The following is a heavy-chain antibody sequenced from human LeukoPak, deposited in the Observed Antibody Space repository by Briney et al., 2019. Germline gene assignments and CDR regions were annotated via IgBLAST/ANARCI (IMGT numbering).Heavy chain of an antibody. CDR2: ISAYNGNT. CDR3: ARERTVVVAATPLDY. J-gene: IGHJ4*02. D-gene: IGHD2-15*01. V-gene: IGHV1-18*01. Sequence: SVNVSCKASGYTFTSYGISWLRQAPGQGLEWIGWISAYNGNTNYAQKLQGRVTMTTDTSTSTAYLELRSLRSDDTAVYYCARERTVVVAATPLDYWGQGTLVTVSS. CDR1: GYTFTSYG.